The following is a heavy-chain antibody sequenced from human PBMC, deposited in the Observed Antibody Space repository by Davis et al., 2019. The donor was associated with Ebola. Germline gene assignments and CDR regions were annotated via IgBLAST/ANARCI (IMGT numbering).Heavy chain of an antibody. CDR2: ISAYNGNT. CDR3: ARDVVVPAAMHGYYYYYGMDV. Sequence: SVTVSCKASGYTFTSYGISCVRHAPGQRLEWIGWISAYNGNTNYAQKLQGRVTMTTDTSTSTAYMELRSLRSDDTAVYYCARDVVVPAAMHGYYYYYGMDVWGQETTITVSS. CDR1: GYTFTSYG. J-gene: IGHJ6*02. V-gene: IGHV1-18*04. D-gene: IGHD2-2*01.